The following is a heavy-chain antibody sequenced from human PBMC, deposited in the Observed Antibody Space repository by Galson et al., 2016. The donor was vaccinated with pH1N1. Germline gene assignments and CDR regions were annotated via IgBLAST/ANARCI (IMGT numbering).Heavy chain of an antibody. CDR2: ISPGSTKT. CDR1: GYTFTRYG. Sequence: SVKVSCKASGYTFTRYGMHWVRQAPGQSLEWMGWISPGSTKTKYSQKFQGRVTVTRDSSATTAYMELSSLTFGDTAVYYCARDLMGGTYAADYWGQGTQVTVS. CDR3: ARDLMGGTYAADY. V-gene: IGHV1-3*01. J-gene: IGHJ4*02. D-gene: IGHD1-26*01.